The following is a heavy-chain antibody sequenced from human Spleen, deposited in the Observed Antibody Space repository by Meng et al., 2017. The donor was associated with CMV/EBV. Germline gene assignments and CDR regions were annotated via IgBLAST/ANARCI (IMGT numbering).Heavy chain of an antibody. CDR1: GASISGYY. V-gene: IGHV4-59*12. D-gene: IGHD2-15*01. CDR3: ATPSRGGRFH. J-gene: IGHJ4*02. CDR2: IYYNEYT. Sequence: SETLSLTCTVSGASISGYYWSWIRQPPGKGLEWIGYIYYNEYTKYNPYLKSRGTISADTYKNHFSLHLSSVTAADTAVYYCATPSRGGRFHWGRGTLVTVSS.